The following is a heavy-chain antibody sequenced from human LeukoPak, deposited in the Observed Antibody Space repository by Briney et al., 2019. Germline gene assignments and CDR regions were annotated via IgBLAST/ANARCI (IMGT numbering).Heavy chain of an antibody. CDR1: GFTFSTYA. CDR2: ITARADST. V-gene: IGHV3-23*01. Sequence: GRSLRLACAASGFTFSTYAMSWVRQAAGKWLEWVSCITARADSTYYADSVKGRVTLSRDNYKNTLFLQLNRLRAQDAAVYYCAKTYMWSIDAFHMWGQGTMLTVSS. D-gene: IGHD2-8*02. CDR3: AKTYMWSIDAFHM. J-gene: IGHJ3*02.